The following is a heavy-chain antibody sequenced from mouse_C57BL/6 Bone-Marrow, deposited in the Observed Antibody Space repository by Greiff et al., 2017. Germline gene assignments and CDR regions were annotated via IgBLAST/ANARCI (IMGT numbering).Heavy chain of an antibody. D-gene: IGHD1-1*01. Sequence: VQLQQPGAELVKPGASVKMSCKASGYTFTSYWITWVKQRPGQGLEWIGDIYPGSGSTNYNEKFKSKATLTVDTSSSTAYMQLSSLTSEDSAVYDGARGWVTTDYYAMDYWGQGTSVTVSS. CDR2: IYPGSGST. V-gene: IGHV1-55*01. J-gene: IGHJ4*01. CDR3: ARGWVTTDYYAMDY. CDR1: GYTFTSYW.